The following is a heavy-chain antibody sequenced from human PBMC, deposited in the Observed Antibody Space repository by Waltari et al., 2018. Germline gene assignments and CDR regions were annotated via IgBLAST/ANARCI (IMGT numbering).Heavy chain of an antibody. CDR2: IFHSGSS. Sequence: QVQLQESGPGLVTPSETLSLTCAVSGYSISRGDYWGWIRQPPGKGLQWIGSIFHSGSSFYNPSLRSRITLSVDTSKNQFSLKLSSVTAADTAVYYCARDSSSSDYYYYYGMDVWGQGTAVTVSS. V-gene: IGHV4-38-2*02. D-gene: IGHD6-6*01. CDR1: GYSISRGDY. CDR3: ARDSSSSDYYYYYGMDV. J-gene: IGHJ6*02.